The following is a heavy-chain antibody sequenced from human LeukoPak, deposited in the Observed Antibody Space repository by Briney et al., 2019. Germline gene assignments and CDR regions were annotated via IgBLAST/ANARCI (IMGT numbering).Heavy chain of an antibody. CDR1: GFTFSNYG. D-gene: IGHD3-16*02. CDR2: MSGSGGST. V-gene: IGHV3-23*01. J-gene: IGHJ4*02. Sequence: GGSLRLSCAASGFTFSNYGMGWVRQAPGKGLEWVSGMSGSGGSTYYADSVKGRFTISRDNSKNTLYLQMNSLRAEDTAVYYCAKDSYYDYVWGSYRYTNQFDYWGQGTLVTVSS. CDR3: AKDSYYDYVWGSYRYTNQFDY.